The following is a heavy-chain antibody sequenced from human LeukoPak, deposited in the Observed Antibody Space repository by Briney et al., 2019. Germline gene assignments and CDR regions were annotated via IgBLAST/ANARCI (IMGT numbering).Heavy chain of an antibody. CDR2: SRNKANSYTT. Sequence: GGSLRLSCAASGFPFSDHYMDWVRQAPGKGLEWVGRSRNKANSYTTEYAASVKGRFAISRDGSKNSLFLQMNSLRTEDTAVYYCARARTGTLAFDYWGQGTLVTVSS. V-gene: IGHV3-72*01. CDR1: GFPFSDHY. D-gene: IGHD1-1*01. CDR3: ARARTGTLAFDY. J-gene: IGHJ4*02.